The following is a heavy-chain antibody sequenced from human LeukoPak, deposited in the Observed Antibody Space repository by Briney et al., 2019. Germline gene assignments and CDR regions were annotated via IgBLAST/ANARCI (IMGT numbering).Heavy chain of an antibody. CDR2: IHPDGSKK. CDR3: AREDGTFDW. D-gene: IGHD6-13*01. Sequence: GGSLRLSCAASGLNFRAYWMNWVRQAPGEGLEWVANIHPDGSKKFFVDSVKGRFSISRDNAKNSLYLPMNFLRAEDTAVYHCAREDGTFDWCGQGTLVTVSS. J-gene: IGHJ4*02. CDR1: GLNFRAYW. V-gene: IGHV3-7*01.